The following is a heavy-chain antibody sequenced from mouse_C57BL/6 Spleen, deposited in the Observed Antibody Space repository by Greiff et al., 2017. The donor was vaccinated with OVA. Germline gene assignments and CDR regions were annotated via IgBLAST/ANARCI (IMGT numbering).Heavy chain of an antibody. V-gene: IGHV1-69*01. CDR3: ARFGYDGPMDY. CDR1: GYTFTSYW. CDR2: IDPSDSYT. D-gene: IGHD2-2*01. Sequence: QVHVKQPGAELVMPGASVKLSCKASGYTFTSYWMHWVKQRPGQGLEWIGEIDPSDSYTNYNQKFKGKSTLTVDKSSSTAYMQLSSLTSEDSAVYYCARFGYDGPMDYWGQGTSVTVSS. J-gene: IGHJ4*01.